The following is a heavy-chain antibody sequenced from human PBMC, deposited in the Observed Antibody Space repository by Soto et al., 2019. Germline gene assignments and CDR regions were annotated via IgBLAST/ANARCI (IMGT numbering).Heavy chain of an antibody. Sequence: QVQLVQSGPEVKKPGASVKVSCKASGYTFTSYGFIWVRQAPGQGLEWIGWISAHNGYTIYAQKFQDRITMTTDTSTNTAYLELRSLKSGDTAVLYCARSSGTYPPSRYYYGLDVWGQGTTVTVSS. CDR2: ISAHNGYT. CDR3: ARSSGTYPPSRYYYGLDV. V-gene: IGHV1-18*01. CDR1: GYTFTSYG. J-gene: IGHJ6*02. D-gene: IGHD1-26*01.